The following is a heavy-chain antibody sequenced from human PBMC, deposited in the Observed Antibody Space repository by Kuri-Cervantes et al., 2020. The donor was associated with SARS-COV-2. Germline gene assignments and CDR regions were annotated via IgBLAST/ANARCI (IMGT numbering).Heavy chain of an antibody. D-gene: IGHD3-22*01. J-gene: IGHJ4*02. CDR3: ARVHDSSGYYDY. Sequence: SQTLSLTCAVYGGSFSGYYWSWIRQPPGKGLEWIGEINHSGSTNYNPSLKSRVTVSVDTSKNQFSLKLSSVTAADTAVYYCARVHDSSGYYDYWGQGTLVTVSS. CDR1: GGSFSGYY. CDR2: INHSGST. V-gene: IGHV4-34*01.